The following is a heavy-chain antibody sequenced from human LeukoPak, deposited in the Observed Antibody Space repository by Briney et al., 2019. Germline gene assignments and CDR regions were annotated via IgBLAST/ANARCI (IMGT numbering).Heavy chain of an antibody. CDR2: INPNSGGT. Sequence: ASVKVSCKASGYTFTGYYMHWVRQAPGRGLEWMGWINPNSGGTNYAQKFQGWVTMTRDTSISTAYMELSRLRSDDTAVYYCARGPMVTLPLDYWGQGTLVTVSS. V-gene: IGHV1-2*04. CDR3: ARGPMVTLPLDY. CDR1: GYTFTGYY. J-gene: IGHJ4*02. D-gene: IGHD5-18*01.